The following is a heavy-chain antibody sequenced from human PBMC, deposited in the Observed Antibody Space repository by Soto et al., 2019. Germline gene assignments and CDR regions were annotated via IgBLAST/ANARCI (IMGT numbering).Heavy chain of an antibody. D-gene: IGHD2-15*01. V-gene: IGHV3-11*06. Sequence: QVQLVESGGGLVPPGGSLRLSCAGSGFTFGDSYMSWIRQAPGKGLEWLSYISPGSRYPAYADSVKGGFTISRDNAKRSLYLQMMSLTVDDTAIDYCVRGGGGGRFDPWGQGTMVTVSS. CDR1: GFTFGDSY. CDR2: ISPGSRYP. CDR3: VRGGGGGRFDP. J-gene: IGHJ5*02.